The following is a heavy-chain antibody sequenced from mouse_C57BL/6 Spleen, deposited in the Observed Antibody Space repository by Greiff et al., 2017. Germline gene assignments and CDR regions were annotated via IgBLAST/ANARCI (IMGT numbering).Heavy chain of an antibody. CDR3: ARGSGSSYGDY. CDR2: IDPSDSYT. Sequence: QVQLQQPGAELVMPGASVKLSCKASGYTFTSYWMHWVKQRPGQGLEWIGEIDPSDSYTNYNQKFKGKSTLTVDKSSSTAYMQLSSLTSEDSAVYYGARGSGSSYGDYWGQGTTLTVSS. CDR1: GYTFTSYW. V-gene: IGHV1-69*01. D-gene: IGHD1-1*01. J-gene: IGHJ2*01.